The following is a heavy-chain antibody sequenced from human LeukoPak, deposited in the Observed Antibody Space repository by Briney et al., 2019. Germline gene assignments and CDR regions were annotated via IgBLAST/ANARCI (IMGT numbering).Heavy chain of an antibody. CDR2: ISYSGST. D-gene: IGHD6-19*01. CDR1: GGSISSDY. CDR3: ASLSSSGWYDGDY. J-gene: IGHJ4*02. V-gene: IGHV4-59*08. Sequence: PSETLSLTCTVSGGSISSDYWSWIRQPPGKGLEWIGWISYSGSTNYNPSLKSRVTISVDTSKNQFSLKLSSVTAADTAVYYCASLSSSGWYDGDYWGQGTLVTVSS.